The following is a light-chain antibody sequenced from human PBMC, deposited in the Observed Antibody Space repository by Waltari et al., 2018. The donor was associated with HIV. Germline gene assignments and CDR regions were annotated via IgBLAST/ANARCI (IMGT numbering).Light chain of an antibody. V-gene: IGLV6-57*04. Sequence: NFMLPPPHSVSESPGKTVTISCTPSSGSIASTSVQWYQQRPGSAPTPVIYEDNQRPSGVPDRFSGSIDSSSNSASLTISGLKTEDETDYYCQSDDSSNRVFGGGTKLTVL. J-gene: IGLJ3*02. CDR1: SGSIASTS. CDR2: EDN. CDR3: QSDDSSNRV.